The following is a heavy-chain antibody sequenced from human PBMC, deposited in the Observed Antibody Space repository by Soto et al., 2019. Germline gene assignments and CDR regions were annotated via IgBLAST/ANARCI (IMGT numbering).Heavy chain of an antibody. D-gene: IGHD3-10*01. CDR2: ISGSGGTT. CDR1: GFTFSNYA. Sequence: PGGSLRLSCAASGFTFSNYAMTWVRQGPGKGLEWVSGISGSGGTTSYADSVKGRFTISRDNSKNTLYLQMNSLRAEDTAIYYCAKGAYGSGSYDCWGQGTLVTVSS. CDR3: AKGAYGSGSYDC. V-gene: IGHV3-23*01. J-gene: IGHJ4*02.